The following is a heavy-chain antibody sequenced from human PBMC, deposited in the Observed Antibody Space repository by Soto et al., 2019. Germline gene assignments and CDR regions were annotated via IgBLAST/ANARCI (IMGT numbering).Heavy chain of an antibody. V-gene: IGHV4-34*01. CDR3: ARGTQSVKVTNLYY. J-gene: IGHJ4*02. Sequence: QVQLQQWGAGLLKPSETLSLTCAVYGGSFSGYYWSWIRQPPGKGLEWIGEINHSGSTNYNPSLKSRVTISVKTSKNQFSLKLSSVTAADTAVYYCARGTQSVKVTNLYYWGQGTLVTVSS. CDR1: GGSFSGYY. D-gene: IGHD4-17*01. CDR2: INHSGST.